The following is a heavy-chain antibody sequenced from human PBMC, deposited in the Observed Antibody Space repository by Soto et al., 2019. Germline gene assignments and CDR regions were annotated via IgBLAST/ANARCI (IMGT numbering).Heavy chain of an antibody. V-gene: IGHV4-59*08. CDR2: IYYSGST. D-gene: IGHD6-13*01. CDR1: GDSISNYY. CDR3: ARHLWVGSSWYLGAFDI. J-gene: IGHJ3*02. Sequence: QVQLQESGPGLVKPSETLSLTCTVSGDSISNYYWSWIRQPPGKGLEWIGYIYYSGSTNYNPSLKSRATISVDTSKNQFSLKLSSVTAADTAVYYCARHLWVGSSWYLGAFDIWGQGTKVTVSS.